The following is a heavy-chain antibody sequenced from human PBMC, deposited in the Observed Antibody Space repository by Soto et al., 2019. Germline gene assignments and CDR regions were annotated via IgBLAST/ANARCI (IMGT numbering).Heavy chain of an antibody. J-gene: IGHJ3*02. D-gene: IGHD6-19*01. CDR2: IFTGGST. Sequence: EVQLVESGGGLVQPGGSLRLSCAASGFTVSSNYMSWVRQAPGKGLEWVSVIFTGGSTYYADSVKGRFTISRHSSRNQVYLQMNSLKAEDTAVYYCARDRYSSGWLDAFDIWGQGTMVTFSS. V-gene: IGHV3-53*04. CDR1: GFTVSSNY. CDR3: ARDRYSSGWLDAFDI.